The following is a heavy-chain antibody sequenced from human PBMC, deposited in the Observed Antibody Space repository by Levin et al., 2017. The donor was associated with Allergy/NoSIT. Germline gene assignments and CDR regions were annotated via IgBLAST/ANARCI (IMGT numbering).Heavy chain of an antibody. CDR3: ARENWTYYDGSGSYFDY. CDR2: IYYSGST. V-gene: IGHV4-59*01. J-gene: IGHJ4*02. D-gene: IGHD3-10*01. Sequence: SETLSLTCTVSGGSISSYYWSWIRQPPGKGLEWIGYIYYSGSTNYNPSLKSRVTISVDTSKNQFSLKLSSVTAADTAVYYCARENWTYYDGSGSYFDYWGQGTLVTVSS. CDR1: GGSISSYY.